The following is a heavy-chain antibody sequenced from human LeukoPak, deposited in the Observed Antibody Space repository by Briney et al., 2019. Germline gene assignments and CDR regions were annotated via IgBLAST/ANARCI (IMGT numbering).Heavy chain of an antibody. Sequence: GLSLRLSCAASGFTFSDYWMSWVRQAPGQGLEWVANINQDASVSHYIDSVKGRFTISRDNAKNSLFLQMNRLRAEDTALYYCARKVGDYWGQGTLVTVSS. J-gene: IGHJ4*02. CDR1: GFTFSDYW. V-gene: IGHV3-7*01. D-gene: IGHD3-16*01. CDR2: INQDASVS. CDR3: ARKVGDY.